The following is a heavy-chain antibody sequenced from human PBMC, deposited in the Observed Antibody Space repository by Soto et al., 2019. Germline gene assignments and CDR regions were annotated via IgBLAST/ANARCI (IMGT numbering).Heavy chain of an antibody. J-gene: IGHJ4*02. Sequence: ASMKVSCKASGYTFTSYGISWVRQAPGQGLEWMGWIIAYNGNTNYAQKLQGRVTMTTDTSTSTAYMELRSLRSDDTAVYYCARDAEDYGGNGIDYWGQGTLVTVSS. D-gene: IGHD4-17*01. CDR3: ARDAEDYGGNGIDY. CDR2: IIAYNGNT. V-gene: IGHV1-18*01. CDR1: GYTFTSYG.